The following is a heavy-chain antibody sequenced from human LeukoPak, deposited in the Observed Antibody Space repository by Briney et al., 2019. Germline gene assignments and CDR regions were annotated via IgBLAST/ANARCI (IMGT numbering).Heavy chain of an antibody. CDR2: IYYSGST. J-gene: IGHJ5*02. CDR1: GGSISSSSYY. Sequence: SETLSLTCTVSGGSISSSSYYWGWIRQPPGKGLEWIGSIYYSGSTYYNPSLKSRVTISVDTSKNQFSLKLSSVTAADTAVYYCATSSGWYEEGFDPWGQGTLVTVSS. D-gene: IGHD6-19*01. CDR3: ATSSGWYEEGFDP. V-gene: IGHV4-39*07.